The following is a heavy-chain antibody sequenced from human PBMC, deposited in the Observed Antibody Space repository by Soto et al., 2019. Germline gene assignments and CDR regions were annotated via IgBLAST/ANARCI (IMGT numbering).Heavy chain of an antibody. CDR3: ARDYSRSSGRMVDY. D-gene: IGHD6-6*01. CDR1: EFTFSIYS. V-gene: IGHV3-48*01. J-gene: IGHJ4*02. Sequence: GGSLRLSCAASEFTFSIYSMNWFRQAPGKGLEWVSYIISSSGNIYYADSVKGRFTISRDNAKNSLYLQMNSLRPEDTAVYYCARDYSRSSGRMVDYWGQGTLVTVLL. CDR2: IISSSGNI.